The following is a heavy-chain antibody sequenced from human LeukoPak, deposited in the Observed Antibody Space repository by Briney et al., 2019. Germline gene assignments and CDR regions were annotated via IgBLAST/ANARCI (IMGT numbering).Heavy chain of an antibody. D-gene: IGHD2-2*01. V-gene: IGHV3-48*01. CDR2: ISSSSSTI. CDR1: GFTFSSYS. Sequence: GGSLRLSCAASGFTFSSYSMNWVRQAPGKGLEWVSYISSSSSTIYYADSVKGRFTISRDNAKNSLYLQMNSLRAEDTAVYYCAGELPDYYYGMDVWGQGTTVTVSS. J-gene: IGHJ6*02. CDR3: AGELPDYYYGMDV.